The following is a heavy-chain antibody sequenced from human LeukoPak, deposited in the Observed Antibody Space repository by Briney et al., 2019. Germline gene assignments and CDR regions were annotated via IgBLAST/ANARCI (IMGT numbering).Heavy chain of an antibody. CDR3: ARNYQLLPFDY. Sequence: PGGSLRLSCAASGFTVSSNYMSWVRQAPGKGLEWVSVIYSGGSTYYADSVKGRFTISRDNSKNTLYLQMNSLRAEDTAVYYCARNYQLLPFDYWGQGTLVTVSS. CDR1: GFTVSSNY. J-gene: IGHJ4*02. V-gene: IGHV3-53*01. D-gene: IGHD2-2*01. CDR2: IYSGGST.